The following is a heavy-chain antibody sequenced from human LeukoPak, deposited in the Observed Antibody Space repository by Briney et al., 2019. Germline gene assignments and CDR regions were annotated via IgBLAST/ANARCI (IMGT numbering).Heavy chain of an antibody. J-gene: IGHJ4*02. CDR2: ISYDGSNK. D-gene: IGHD1-1*01. CDR1: GFTFSSYA. Sequence: GGSLRLSCAASGFTFSSYAMHWFRQAPGKGLEGVAVISYDGSNKYYEDSLKGRFTISRDNSKNTLYLQLNSLRAEDTAVYYCARDMTTGRYFDYWGQGTMVSVPS. CDR3: ARDMTTGRYFDY. V-gene: IGHV3-30-3*01.